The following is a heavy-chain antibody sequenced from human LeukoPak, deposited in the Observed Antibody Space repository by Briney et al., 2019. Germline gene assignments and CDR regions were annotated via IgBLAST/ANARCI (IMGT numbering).Heavy chain of an antibody. CDR3: ARGIAARRVGDHYYYYGMDV. CDR2: IIPIFGTA. J-gene: IGHJ6*02. Sequence: SVKVSCKASGGTFSSYAIGWVRQAPGQGLEWMGGIIPIFGTANYAQKFQGRVTITADESTSTAYKELSSLRSEDTAVYYCARGIAARRVGDHYYYYGMDVWGQGTTVTVSS. V-gene: IGHV1-69*13. D-gene: IGHD6-6*01. CDR1: GGTFSSYA.